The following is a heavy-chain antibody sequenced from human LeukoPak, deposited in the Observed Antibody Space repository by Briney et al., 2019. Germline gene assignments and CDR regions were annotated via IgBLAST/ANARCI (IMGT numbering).Heavy chain of an antibody. CDR2: IIPIFGTA. CDR1: GGTFSSYA. J-gene: IGHJ4*02. Sequence: SVKVSCKASGGTFSSYAISWVRQAPGQGLEWMGGIIPIFGTANYAQKFQGRVTITADESTSTAYMELSSLRSEDTAVYYCARDLEEGNFGVDWGQGTLVTVCS. V-gene: IGHV1-69*13. CDR3: ARDLEEGNFGVD. D-gene: IGHD1-7*01.